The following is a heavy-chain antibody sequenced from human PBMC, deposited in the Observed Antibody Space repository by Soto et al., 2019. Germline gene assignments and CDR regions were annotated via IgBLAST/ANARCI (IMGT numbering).Heavy chain of an antibody. CDR2: IYYSGST. V-gene: IGHV4-59*01. J-gene: IGHJ6*02. D-gene: IGHD3-10*01. Sequence: PSETLSLTCTVSGGSISSYYWSWIRQPPGKGLEWIGYIYYSGSTNYSPSLKSRVTISVDTSKNQFSLKLSSVTAADTAVYYCARLHGSGGGYYYYGMDVWGQGTTVTVSS. CDR1: GGSISSYY. CDR3: ARLHGSGGGYYYYGMDV.